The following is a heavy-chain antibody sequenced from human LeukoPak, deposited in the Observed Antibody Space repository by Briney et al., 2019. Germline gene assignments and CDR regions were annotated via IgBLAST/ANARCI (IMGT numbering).Heavy chain of an antibody. Sequence: GGSLRLSCAASGFTFSSYSMNWVRQAPGKGLEWVSSISSSSSYIYYADSVKGRFTISRDNAKNPLYLQMNSLRAEDTAVYYCARRVDTAMAAADYWGQGTLVTVSS. J-gene: IGHJ4*02. CDR3: ARRVDTAMAAADY. CDR1: GFTFSSYS. CDR2: ISSSSSYI. D-gene: IGHD5-18*01. V-gene: IGHV3-21*01.